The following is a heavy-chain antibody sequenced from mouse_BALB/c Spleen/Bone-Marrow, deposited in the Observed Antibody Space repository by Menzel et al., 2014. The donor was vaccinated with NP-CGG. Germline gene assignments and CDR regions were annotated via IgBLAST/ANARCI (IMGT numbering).Heavy chain of an antibody. J-gene: IGHJ2*01. CDR2: ISNGGGST. Sequence: EVMLVESGGGLVKPGGSLKLSCAASGFAFSSYDMSWVRQTPEKRLEWAAYISNGGGSTYYPDTVKGRFTISRDNAKNTLYLQMSSLKSEDTAMYYCTRHELGLFDYWGQGTTLTVSS. CDR3: TRHELGLFDY. V-gene: IGHV5-12-1*01. CDR1: GFAFSSYD. D-gene: IGHD4-1*01.